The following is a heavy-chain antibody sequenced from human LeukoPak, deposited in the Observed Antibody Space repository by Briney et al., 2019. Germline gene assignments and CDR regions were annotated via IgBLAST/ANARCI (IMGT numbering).Heavy chain of an antibody. V-gene: IGHV4-59*01. D-gene: IGHD3-22*01. Sequence: SETLSLTCTVSGVAINTDYWSWIRQPPGKGLECSLDIYYRGNTDYTPSPRSRVPMSVDTTKVHLSLKLSSVNAADTAVYYCARAGLHSNGYSYPHGTFDIWGHGTMVTVSS. CDR1: GVAINTDY. J-gene: IGHJ3*02. CDR3: ARAGLHSNGYSYPHGTFDI. CDR2: IYYRGNT.